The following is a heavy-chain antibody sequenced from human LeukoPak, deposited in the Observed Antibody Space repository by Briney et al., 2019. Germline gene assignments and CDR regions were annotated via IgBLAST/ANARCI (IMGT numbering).Heavy chain of an antibody. CDR3: ARAISPGAVVILDGDAFDI. CDR1: GYTFISYY. V-gene: IGHV1-46*01. CDR2: INPSGGNT. D-gene: IGHD4-23*01. J-gene: IGHJ3*02. Sequence: GASVKVSCKASGYTFISYYLHWVRQAPGQGLEWMGIINPSGGNTNYAQRFQGRVTMTRDTSTSTVYMELSSLRSEDTAVYYCARAISPGAVVILDGDAFDIWGQGTMVTVSS.